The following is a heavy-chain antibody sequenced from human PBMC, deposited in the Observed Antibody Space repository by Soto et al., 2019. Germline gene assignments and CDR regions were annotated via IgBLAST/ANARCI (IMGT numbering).Heavy chain of an antibody. D-gene: IGHD3-3*01. CDR1: GFTFSSYA. CDR3: ARGKYDFWSGYYLDY. J-gene: IGHJ4*02. Sequence: QVQLVESGGGVVQPGRSLRLSCAASGFTFSSYAMHWVRQAPGKGLEWVAVISYDGSNKYYADSVKGRFTISGDNSKNTLYLQMNSLRAEDTAVYYCARGKYDFWSGYYLDYWGQGTLGTVSS. V-gene: IGHV3-30-3*01. CDR2: ISYDGSNK.